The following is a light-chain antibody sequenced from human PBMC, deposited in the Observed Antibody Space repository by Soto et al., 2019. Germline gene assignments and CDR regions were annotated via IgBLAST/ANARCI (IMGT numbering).Light chain of an antibody. CDR3: QQRSNWPWT. CDR2: DAS. J-gene: IGKJ1*01. CDR1: QSVYSY. V-gene: IGKV3-11*01. Sequence: ILFAHFSGTQSLSPGARATLSCKASQSVYSYLAWYQQKPGQAPRLLIYDASNRATGIPARFSGSGSGTDFTVTISSLEPEDFAVYYCQQRSNWPWTFGQGTKVDIK.